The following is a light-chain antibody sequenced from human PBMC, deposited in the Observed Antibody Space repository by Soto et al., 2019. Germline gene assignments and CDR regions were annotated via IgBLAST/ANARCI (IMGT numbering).Light chain of an antibody. V-gene: IGKV3-20*01. J-gene: IGKJ3*01. CDR2: GAS. Sequence: EVVLTQSPVTLSLSPGERATLSCRASQSVGSPYLAWYQQKPGQPPRLLIYGASNRAPDIPDRFIGSGSGTEFTLTIARLAHEDFAMYYCHQYGNSPFTFGPGTKVDV. CDR3: HQYGNSPFT. CDR1: QSVGSPY.